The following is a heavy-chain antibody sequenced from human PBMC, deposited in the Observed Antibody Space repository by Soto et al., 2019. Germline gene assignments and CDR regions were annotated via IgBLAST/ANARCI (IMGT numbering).Heavy chain of an antibody. J-gene: IGHJ3*02. CDR3: REGVKVVGISRKREGIDI. CDR1: GLSLSHAQ. CDR2: MKNKNDGGTR. Sequence: PAGSLSLSCAASGLSLSHAQMTLVRQTPGQGLEWNGHMKNKNDGGTRDYGAPLKGRFNISGDESKNRLSGQMDSLKTEDTVHPDAREGVKVVGISRKREGIDIWGQVTMATV. D-gene: IGHD3-22*01. V-gene: IGHV3-15*01.